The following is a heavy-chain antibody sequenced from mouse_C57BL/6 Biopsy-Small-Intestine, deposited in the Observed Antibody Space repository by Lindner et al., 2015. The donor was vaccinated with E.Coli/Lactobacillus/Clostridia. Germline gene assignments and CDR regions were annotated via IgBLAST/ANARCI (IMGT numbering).Heavy chain of an antibody. CDR2: IYPGGGYT. D-gene: IGHD1-1*01. CDR1: GYTFTNYW. J-gene: IGHJ2*01. V-gene: IGHV1-63*01. Sequence: VQLQESGAELVRPGTSVKMSCKASGYTFTNYWIGWTKQRPGHGLVWIGIIYPGGGYTNYNEKFKGKATLTADKSSSTAYMQFSSLTSEDSAIYYCARENYGTNYFDYWGQGTTLTVSS. CDR3: ARENYGTNYFDY.